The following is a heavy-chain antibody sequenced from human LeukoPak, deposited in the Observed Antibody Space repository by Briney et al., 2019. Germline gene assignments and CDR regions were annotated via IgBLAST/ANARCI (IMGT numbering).Heavy chain of an antibody. V-gene: IGHV4-30-2*01. CDR3: ARDPRTTVATGNAFDI. D-gene: IGHD4-23*01. CDR1: GGSISSGGYS. Sequence: SETLSLTCAVSGGSISSGGYSWSWIRQPPGKGLEWIGYIYHSGSAYYNPSLKSRVTISVDRSKNQFSLKLSSVTAADTAVYYCARDPRTTVATGNAFDIWGQGTMVTVSS. J-gene: IGHJ3*02. CDR2: IYHSGSA.